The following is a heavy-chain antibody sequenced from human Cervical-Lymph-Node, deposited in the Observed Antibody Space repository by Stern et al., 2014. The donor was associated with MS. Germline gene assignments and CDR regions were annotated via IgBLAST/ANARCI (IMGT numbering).Heavy chain of an antibody. CDR3: ARAPGSTFSKTYQLHLFYGMDV. V-gene: IGHV1-69*06. D-gene: IGHD2-2*01. CDR1: GGTFSSYA. CDR2: IIPIFGTA. Sequence: QMQLVQSGAEVKKPGSSVKVSCKASGGTFSSYAISWVRQAPGQGLEWMGGIIPIFGTANYAQKFQGRVTITADKSTSTAYMELSSLRSEDTAVYYCARAPGSTFSKTYQLHLFYGMDVWGQGTTVTVSS. J-gene: IGHJ6*02.